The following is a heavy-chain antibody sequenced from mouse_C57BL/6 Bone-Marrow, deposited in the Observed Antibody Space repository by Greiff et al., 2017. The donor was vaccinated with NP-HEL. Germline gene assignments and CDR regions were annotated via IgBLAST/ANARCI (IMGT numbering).Heavy chain of an antibody. CDR2: IRNKANNHAT. V-gene: IGHV6-6*01. D-gene: IGHD1-1*01. CDR1: GFTFSDAW. CDR3: TRRYYGSPWYFDV. J-gene: IGHJ1*03. Sequence: EVQRVESGGGLVQPGGSMKLSCAASGFTFSDAWMDWVRQSPEKGLEWVAEIRNKANNHATYYAESVKGRFTISRDDSKSSVYLQMNSLRAEDTGIYYCTRRYYGSPWYFDVWGTGTTVTVSS.